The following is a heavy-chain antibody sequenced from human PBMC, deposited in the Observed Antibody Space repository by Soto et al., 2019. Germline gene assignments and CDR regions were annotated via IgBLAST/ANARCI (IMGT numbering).Heavy chain of an antibody. CDR2: ISYDGSNK. CDR3: AKGLWFGESPDY. Sequence: QVQLVESGGGVVQPGRSLRLSCAASGFTFSSFGMHWVRQGPGKGLEWVAAISYDGSNKYYADSVKGRFTISRDNSKNTLYVQMNSRRAEDTAVYYCAKGLWFGESPDYWGQGTLVTVSS. J-gene: IGHJ4*02. V-gene: IGHV3-30*18. D-gene: IGHD3-10*01. CDR1: GFTFSSFG.